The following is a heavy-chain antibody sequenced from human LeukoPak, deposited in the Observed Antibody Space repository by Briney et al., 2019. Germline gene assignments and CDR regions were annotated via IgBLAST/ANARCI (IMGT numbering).Heavy chain of an antibody. CDR2: ISGSGTST. V-gene: IGHV3-23*01. D-gene: IGHD2-15*01. CDR3: AKQLGYCSDGSCYFPY. CDR1: GFTFSAYA. J-gene: IGHJ4*02. Sequence: GGSLRLSCAASGFTFSAYAMNWVRQAPGKGLKWISSISGSGTSTYYADSVKGRFTISRDNSKSTLCLQMNSLRAEDTAVYYCAKQLGYCSDGSCYFPYWGQGTLVTVSS.